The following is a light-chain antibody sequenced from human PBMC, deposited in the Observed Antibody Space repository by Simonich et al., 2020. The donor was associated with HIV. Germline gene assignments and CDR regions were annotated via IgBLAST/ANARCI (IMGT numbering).Light chain of an antibody. CDR3: QQSFSTPYT. V-gene: IGKV1-39*01. CDR1: QSITSY. CDR2: AAS. Sequence: IQMTQSPSSLSASVGDRVPITCRASQSITSYLNWYKQKPGKDPKLLIYAASTLQSGVPSRFSGSGAGTDCTLTISSLQPEDFATYYCQQSFSTPYTFGQGTKLEIK. J-gene: IGKJ2*01.